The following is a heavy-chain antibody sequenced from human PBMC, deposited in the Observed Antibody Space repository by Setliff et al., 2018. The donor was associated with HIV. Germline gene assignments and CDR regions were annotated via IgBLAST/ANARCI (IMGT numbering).Heavy chain of an antibody. V-gene: IGHV4-4*07. J-gene: IGHJ6*02. D-gene: IGHD3-22*01. CDR1: GDSMSGYY. Sequence: SETLSLTCTVSGDSMSGYYWSWIRQPAGKGLEWIGRIYSGGSTNYNPSLKSRLTMSVDTSKNQFSLKLRFVTAADTAVYYCARYDIREHYYGMDVWGQGTTVTVSS. CDR2: IYSGGST. CDR3: ARYDIREHYYGMDV.